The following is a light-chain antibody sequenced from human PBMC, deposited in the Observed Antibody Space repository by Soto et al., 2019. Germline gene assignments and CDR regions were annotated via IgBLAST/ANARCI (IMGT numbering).Light chain of an antibody. CDR3: QQSYSTTWT. V-gene: IGKV1-39*01. J-gene: IGKJ1*01. CDR1: QGISTY. CDR2: AAS. Sequence: DIHMTQSPSSLSASFLYIVTITCXASQGISTYLNWYQQKPGKAPKLLIYAASSLQSAVPSRFSGSGSETDFTLTISSLQPEDFATYSCQQSYSTTWTFGQGTKVDIK.